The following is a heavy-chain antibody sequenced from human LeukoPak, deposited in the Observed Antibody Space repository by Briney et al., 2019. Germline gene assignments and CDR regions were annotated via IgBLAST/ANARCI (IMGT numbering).Heavy chain of an antibody. CDR1: GFTFSDYY. Sequence: PGGSLRLSCAASGFTFSDYYMSWIRQAPGKGLEWVSYISGSSNTIYYADSVRGRFTISRDNGKNSLFLQMHSLTNEDTAVYYCARDWGFCASTSCPTSNYWGQGTLVTVSS. CDR3: ARDWGFCASTSCPTSNY. V-gene: IGHV3-11*04. D-gene: IGHD2-2*01. CDR2: ISGSSNTI. J-gene: IGHJ4*02.